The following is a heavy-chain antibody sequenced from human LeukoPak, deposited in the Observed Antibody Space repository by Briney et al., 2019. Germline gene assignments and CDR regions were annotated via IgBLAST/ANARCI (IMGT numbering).Heavy chain of an antibody. CDR1: GGTFSSYA. V-gene: IGHV1-69*05. D-gene: IGHD2-2*01. J-gene: IGHJ5*02. CDR3: ARDPKCSSTSCYGFDP. Sequence: ASVKVSCKASGGTFSSYAISWVRQAPGQGLEWMGGIIPIFGTANYAQKFQGRVTITTDESTSTAYMELSSLRSEDTAVYYCARDPKCSSTSCYGFDPWGQGTLVTVSS. CDR2: IIPIFGTA.